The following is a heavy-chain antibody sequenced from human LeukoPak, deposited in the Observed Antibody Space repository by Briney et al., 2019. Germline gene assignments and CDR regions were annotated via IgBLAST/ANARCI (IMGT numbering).Heavy chain of an antibody. CDR3: AKDRSPFAAMVQDY. V-gene: IGHV3-48*04. CDR2: ISGTGSTI. CDR1: GFTFNVYS. J-gene: IGHJ4*02. Sequence: GGSLRLSCAASGFTFNVYSVNWVRQAPGKGLEWVSYISGTGSTICYAASVKGRFTISRDNAKNSLYLQMNSLRAEDTAVYYCAKDRSPFAAMVQDYWGQGTLVTVSS. D-gene: IGHD5-18*01.